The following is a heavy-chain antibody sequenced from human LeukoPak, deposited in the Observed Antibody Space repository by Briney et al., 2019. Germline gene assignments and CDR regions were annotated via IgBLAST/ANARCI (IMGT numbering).Heavy chain of an antibody. J-gene: IGHJ4*02. CDR2: IYHSGST. CDR3: ARGVLDYYDSSGYYGT. V-gene: IGHV4-4*02. Sequence: SGTLSLTCAVSGGSISSSNWWSWVRQPPGKGLEWIGEIYHSGSTNYNPSLKSRVTISVDKSKDQFSLKLSSVTAADTAVYYCARGVLDYYDSSGYYGTWGQGTLVTVSS. CDR1: GGSISSSNW. D-gene: IGHD3-22*01.